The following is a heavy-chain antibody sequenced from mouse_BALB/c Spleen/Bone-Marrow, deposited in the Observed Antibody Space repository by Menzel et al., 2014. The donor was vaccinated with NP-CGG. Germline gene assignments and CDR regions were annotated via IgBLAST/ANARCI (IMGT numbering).Heavy chain of an antibody. D-gene: IGHD2-5*01. CDR2: IDPANGNT. CDR1: GFNIKDTY. Sequence: VQLQQPGAELVKPGASVKSSCTASGFNIKDTYVHWVKQRPEQGLEWIGRIDPANGNTKYDPKFQGKATITADTSSNTAYLHLSRLTSEDTAVYYCARTGSNHYYAMEYWGQGISVTVSS. J-gene: IGHJ4*01. V-gene: IGHV14-3*02. CDR3: ARTGSNHYYAMEY.